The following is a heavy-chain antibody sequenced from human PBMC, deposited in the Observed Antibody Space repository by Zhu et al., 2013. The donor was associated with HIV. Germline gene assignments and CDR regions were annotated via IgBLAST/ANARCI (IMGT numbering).Heavy chain of an antibody. CDR2: INHSGST. D-gene: IGHD3-16*02. Sequence: VQLQQWGAGLLKPSETLSLTCAVYGGSFSGYYWSWIRQPPGKGLEWIGEINHSGSTNYNPSLKSRVTISVDTSKNQFSLKLSSVTAADTAVYYCARGVKYGYWGQGTLGHRLL. V-gene: IGHV4-34*01. CDR3: ARGVKYGY. J-gene: IGHJ4*02. CDR1: GGSFSGYY.